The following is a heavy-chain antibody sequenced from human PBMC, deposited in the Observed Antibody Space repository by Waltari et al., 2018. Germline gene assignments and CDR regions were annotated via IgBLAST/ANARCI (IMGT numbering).Heavy chain of an antibody. CDR1: GYTFPDYY. CDR3: AGDLETGYGSSED. Sequence: QLVQSGAEVKKAGASVKVSCVASGYTFPDYYVHWVRQAPGQGLEWMGGMSVGGGNKGYAPKFQGRVTMTRDKSTSTVNMELTSLRSEDTAVYYCAGDLETGYGSSEDWGQGTLVTVSS. V-gene: IGHV1-46*01. D-gene: IGHD5-12*01. J-gene: IGHJ4*02. CDR2: MSVGGGNK.